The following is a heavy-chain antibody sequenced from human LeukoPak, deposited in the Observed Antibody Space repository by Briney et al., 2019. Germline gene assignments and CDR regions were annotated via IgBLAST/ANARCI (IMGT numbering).Heavy chain of an antibody. J-gene: IGHJ4*02. V-gene: IGHV5-51*01. D-gene: IGHD7-27*01. Sequence: GESLNFSCQGPGYTFTSHWISWVGQIPAKGLKWMGIIYPGDSDTRYSPSFQGQVTISADKSISTACLQWSSLKASDTAMYYCARLPGYFDYWGQGTLVTVSS. CDR1: GYTFTSHW. CDR3: ARLPGYFDY. CDR2: IYPGDSDT.